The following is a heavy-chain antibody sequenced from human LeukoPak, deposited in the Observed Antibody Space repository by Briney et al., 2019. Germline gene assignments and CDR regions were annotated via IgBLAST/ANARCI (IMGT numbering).Heavy chain of an antibody. CDR1: GYTFTNYG. Sequence: ASVKVSCKASGYTFTNYGISWVRQAPGQGLEWMGWISTYNGNSNYAQKLQDRVTMTTDPPTTTAYMELRSLRSDDTAVYFCARAGGWAREDYKGDAFNIWGQGTMVTVSS. J-gene: IGHJ3*02. CDR3: ARAGGWAREDYKGDAFNI. CDR2: ISTYNGNS. D-gene: IGHD6-19*01. V-gene: IGHV1-18*01.